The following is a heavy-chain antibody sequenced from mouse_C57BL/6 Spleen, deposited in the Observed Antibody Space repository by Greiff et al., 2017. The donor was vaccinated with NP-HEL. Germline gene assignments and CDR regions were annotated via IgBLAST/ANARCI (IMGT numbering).Heavy chain of an antibody. Sequence: VNLVESGAELVRPGTSVKVSCKASGYAFTNYLIEWVKQRPGQGLEWIGVINPGSGGTNYNEKFKGKATLTADKSSSTAYMQLSSLTSEDSAVYFCARGGDYDGWFAYWGQGTLVTVSA. J-gene: IGHJ3*01. CDR1: GYAFTNYL. CDR3: ARGGDYDGWFAY. V-gene: IGHV1-54*01. D-gene: IGHD2-4*01. CDR2: INPGSGGT.